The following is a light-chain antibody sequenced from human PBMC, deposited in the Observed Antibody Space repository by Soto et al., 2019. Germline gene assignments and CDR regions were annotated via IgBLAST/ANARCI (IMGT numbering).Light chain of an antibody. V-gene: IGLV1-40*01. CDR2: GNS. CDR1: SSNIGAGYD. Sequence: QSVLTQPPSVSGAPGQGVTISCTGSSSNIGAGYDVHWYHQLPGTAPKLLIYGNSNRPSGVPDRFSGSKSGTSASLAITGLQAEDEADYYCQSYDSSLSGLVFGGGTKLTVL. J-gene: IGLJ2*01. CDR3: QSYDSSLSGLV.